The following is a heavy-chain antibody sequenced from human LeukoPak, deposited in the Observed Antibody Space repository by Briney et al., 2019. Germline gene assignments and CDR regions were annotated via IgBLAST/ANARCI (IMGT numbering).Heavy chain of an antibody. Sequence: SETLSLTCTISGDSIGRINYYWGWIRQPPGKGLEWIVSMSYSGHTYYNPSLKSRVTISVDTSKNQFSLKLSSVTAADTAVYYCARHGTVPATNWFDPWGQGTLVTVSS. J-gene: IGHJ5*02. CDR1: GDSIGRINYY. V-gene: IGHV4-39*01. CDR2: MSYSGHT. D-gene: IGHD1-26*01. CDR3: ARHGTVPATNWFDP.